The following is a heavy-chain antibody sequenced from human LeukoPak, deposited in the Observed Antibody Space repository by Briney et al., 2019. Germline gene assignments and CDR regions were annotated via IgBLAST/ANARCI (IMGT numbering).Heavy chain of an antibody. J-gene: IGHJ4*02. CDR3: AREVVAVAGSYFDS. CDR1: GGSISSGDYY. Sequence: PSETLSLTCTVSGGSISSGDYYWSWIRQPPGKGLEWIGYIYYSGSSNYNPSLKSRVTISVDTSKNQFSLKLSSVTAADTAVYFCAREVVAVAGSYFDSWGQGTLVTVSS. CDR2: IYYSGSS. D-gene: IGHD6-19*01. V-gene: IGHV4-61*08.